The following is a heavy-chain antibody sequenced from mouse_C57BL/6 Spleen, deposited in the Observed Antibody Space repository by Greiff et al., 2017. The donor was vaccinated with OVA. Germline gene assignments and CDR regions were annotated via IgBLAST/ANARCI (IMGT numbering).Heavy chain of an antibody. CDR1: GFTFSDYY. D-gene: IGHD1-1*01. CDR2: INYDGSST. J-gene: IGHJ1*03. CDR3: AREGGSSQYWYFDV. Sequence: EVKLMESEGGLVQPGSSMKLSCTASGFTFSDYYMAWVRQVPEKGLEWVANINYDGSSTYYLDSLKSRFIISRDNAKNILYLQMSSLKSEDTATYYCAREGGSSQYWYFDVWGTGTTVTVSS. V-gene: IGHV5-16*01.